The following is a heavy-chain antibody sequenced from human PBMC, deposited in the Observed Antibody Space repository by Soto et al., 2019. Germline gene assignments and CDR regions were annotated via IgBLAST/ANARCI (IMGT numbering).Heavy chain of an antibody. Sequence: GGSLRLSCAASGFTFSSYAMSWVRQAPGKGLEWVSAISGSGGSTYYADYVKGRFNISRDNSKNTLYLQMSILRAEDTVVYYCAKDRGLQVSAFDIWGQGTMVTV. J-gene: IGHJ3*02. CDR1: GFTFSSYA. V-gene: IGHV3-23*01. D-gene: IGHD4-17*01. CDR2: ISGSGGST. CDR3: AKDRGLQVSAFDI.